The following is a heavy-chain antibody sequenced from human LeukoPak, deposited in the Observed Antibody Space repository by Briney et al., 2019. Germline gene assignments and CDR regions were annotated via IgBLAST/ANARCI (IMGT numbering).Heavy chain of an antibody. J-gene: IGHJ6*02. CDR3: TKGGYFTNSWYYYGMDV. V-gene: IGHV3-23*01. D-gene: IGHD2-8*01. CDR1: GFTFDMYA. CDR2: VCGGDGAT. Sequence: GGSLRLSCAASGFTFDMYAISWGRHAPGKGLEWVASVCGGDGATFYSVSVRARFPISRDHSKNMVSLQLNSMRAEDRAVFYCTKGGYFTNSWYYYGMDVWGQGTTVIVSS.